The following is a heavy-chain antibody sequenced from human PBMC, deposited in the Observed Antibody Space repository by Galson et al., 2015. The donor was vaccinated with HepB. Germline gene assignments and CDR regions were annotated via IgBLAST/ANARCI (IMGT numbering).Heavy chain of an antibody. CDR1: GGTFSSYA. D-gene: IGHD3-22*01. Sequence: SVKVSCKASGGTFSSYAISWVRQAPGQGLEWMGGIIPIFGTANYAQKFQGRVTITADESTSTAYMELSSLRSADTAVYYCARVTYYYISSSYPLANWFDPWGQGTLVTVSS. CDR3: ARVTYYYISSSYPLANWFDP. J-gene: IGHJ5*02. V-gene: IGHV1-69*13. CDR2: IIPIFGTA.